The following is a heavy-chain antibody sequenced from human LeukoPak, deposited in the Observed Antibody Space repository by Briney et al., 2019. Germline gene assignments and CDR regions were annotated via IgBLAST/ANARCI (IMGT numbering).Heavy chain of an antibody. Sequence: GGSLRLSCAASGFTFSSYAMSWVHQAPGKGPEWVSDISGSGGSTYYADSVKGRFTISRDNSKNTLYLQMNSLRAEDTAAYYCAKDNVVVPTAGDYFDYWGQGTLVTVSS. D-gene: IGHD2-2*01. J-gene: IGHJ4*02. CDR3: AKDNVVVPTAGDYFDY. CDR2: ISGSGGST. V-gene: IGHV3-23*01. CDR1: GFTFSSYA.